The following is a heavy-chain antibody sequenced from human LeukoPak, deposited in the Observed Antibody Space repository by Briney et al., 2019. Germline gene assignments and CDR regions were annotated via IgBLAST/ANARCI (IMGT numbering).Heavy chain of an antibody. Sequence: SVKVSCKASRGTFSSYVISWVRQAPGQGVEWMGRILPIFGIANYAQKLWGRVTITTDESTSTAYMELSSLRSEDTAVYYCAMGVEEQWPIQHWGQGTLVTVSS. CDR2: ILPIFGIA. D-gene: IGHD6-19*01. CDR1: RGTFSSYV. CDR3: AMGVEEQWPIQH. V-gene: IGHV1-69*05. J-gene: IGHJ1*01.